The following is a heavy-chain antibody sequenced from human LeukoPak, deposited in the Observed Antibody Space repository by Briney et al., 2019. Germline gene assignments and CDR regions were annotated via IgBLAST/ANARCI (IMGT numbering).Heavy chain of an antibody. CDR3: ASGYSGYDISYYYGMDV. Sequence: SETLSLTCTVSGGSISSYYWSWIRQPAGKGLEWIGHIYTSGSTNYNPSLKSRVTMSVDTSKNQFSLKLSSVTAADTAVYYCASGYSGYDISYYYGMDVWGQGTTVSVSS. V-gene: IGHV4-4*07. CDR2: IYTSGST. CDR1: GGSISSYY. J-gene: IGHJ6*02. D-gene: IGHD5-12*01.